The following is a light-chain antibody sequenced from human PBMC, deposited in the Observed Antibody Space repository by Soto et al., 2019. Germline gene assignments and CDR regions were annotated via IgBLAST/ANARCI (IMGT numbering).Light chain of an antibody. V-gene: IGKV3-20*01. CDR2: GAS. CDR3: QQYAGSPPRT. J-gene: IGKJ1*01. Sequence: EIVLTQSPGTLSLSPGERASLSCRASQSVSSNYLAWYQQKPGQAPRLLIYGASSRATGIPDRFSGSGSGTDFTITSNRLEPEDFAVYYWQQYAGSPPRTFGQGTKVEMK. CDR1: QSVSSNY.